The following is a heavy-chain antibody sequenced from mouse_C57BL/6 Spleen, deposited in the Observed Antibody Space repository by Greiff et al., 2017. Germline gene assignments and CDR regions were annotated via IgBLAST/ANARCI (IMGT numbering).Heavy chain of an antibody. CDR1: GYTFTDYE. D-gene: IGHD1-1*01. V-gene: IGHV1-15*01. CDR2: IDPETGGT. Sequence: QVQLQQSGAELVRPGASVTLSCKASGYTFTDYEMHWVKQTPVHGLEWIGAIDPETGGTAYNQKFKGKAILTADKSSSTAYMELRSLTSEDSAVYYCTRMPPYYYGSSYGAMDYWGQGTSVTVSS. CDR3: TRMPPYYYGSSYGAMDY. J-gene: IGHJ4*01.